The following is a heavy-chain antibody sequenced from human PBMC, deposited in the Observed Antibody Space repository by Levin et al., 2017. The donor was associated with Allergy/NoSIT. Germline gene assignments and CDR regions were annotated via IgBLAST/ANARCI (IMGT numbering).Heavy chain of an antibody. V-gene: IGHV4-39*01. D-gene: IGHD6-19*01. Sequence: GSLRLSCTVSGGSISSSSYYWGWIRQPPGKGLEWIGSIYYSGSTYYNPSLKSRVTISVDTSKNQFSLKLSSVTAADTAVYYCARAGSSGFYAFDIWGQGTMVTVFS. CDR2: IYYSGST. CDR1: GGSISSSSYY. CDR3: ARAGSSGFYAFDI. J-gene: IGHJ3*02.